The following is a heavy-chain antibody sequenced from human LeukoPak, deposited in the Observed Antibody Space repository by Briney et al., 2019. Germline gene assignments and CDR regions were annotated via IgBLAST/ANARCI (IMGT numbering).Heavy chain of an antibody. D-gene: IGHD6-13*01. Sequence: GASVKVSCKVSGYTLTELSMHWVRQAPGKGLEWVGGFDPEDGETIYAQKFQGRVTMTEDTSTDTAYMALSSLRSEDTAVYYCATGRSSSWYGAREAFDYWGQGTLVTVSS. V-gene: IGHV1-24*01. CDR2: FDPEDGET. CDR1: GYTLTELS. J-gene: IGHJ4*02. CDR3: ATGRSSSWYGAREAFDY.